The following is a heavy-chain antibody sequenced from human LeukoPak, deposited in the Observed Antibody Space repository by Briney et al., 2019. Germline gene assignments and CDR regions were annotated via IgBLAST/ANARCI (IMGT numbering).Heavy chain of an antibody. CDR3: ARLPPKYSSSSLYYYMDV. J-gene: IGHJ6*03. V-gene: IGHV4-34*01. Sequence: SETLSLTCAVYGGSFSGYYWRWIRQPPGKGLEWIGEINHSGSTNYNPSLKSRVTISVDTSKNQFSLKLSSVTAADTAVYYCARLPPKYSSSSLYYYMDVWGKGTTVTVSS. CDR1: GGSFSGYY. CDR2: INHSGST. D-gene: IGHD6-6*01.